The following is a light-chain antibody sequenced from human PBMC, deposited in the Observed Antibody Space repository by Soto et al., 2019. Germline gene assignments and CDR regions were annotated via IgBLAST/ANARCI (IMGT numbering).Light chain of an antibody. CDR2: DAS. CDR1: QSVSSY. V-gene: IGKV3-11*01. Sequence: EIVLTQSPATLSFSPGEKATPSCRASQSVSSYLAWYQQKPGQAPRLLIYDASNRATGIPARFSGSGSGTDFTLTISSLEPEDFAVYYCQQRRTFGQGTKVDIK. CDR3: QQRRT. J-gene: IGKJ1*01.